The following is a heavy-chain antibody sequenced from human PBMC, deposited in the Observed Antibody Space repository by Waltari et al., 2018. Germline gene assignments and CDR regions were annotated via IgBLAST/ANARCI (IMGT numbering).Heavy chain of an antibody. D-gene: IGHD1-1*01. Sequence: DLQESGPGLVRPSETLSLTCTVSGGSISISSRDYWGWIRQRPGKGLEWIGSIYSAGSTDFNPSIASRLTMSVDTSKNQFSLRLRSLTASDTAVYYCARYTVGTMLDNWGRGTLVTVSS. CDR1: GGSISISSRDY. J-gene: IGHJ4*01. V-gene: IGHV4-39*01. CDR3: ARYTVGTMLDN. CDR2: IYSAGST.